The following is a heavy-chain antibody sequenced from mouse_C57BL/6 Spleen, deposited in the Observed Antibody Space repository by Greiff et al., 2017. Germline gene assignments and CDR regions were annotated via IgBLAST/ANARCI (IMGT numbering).Heavy chain of an antibody. D-gene: IGHD4-1*01. CDR1: GFTFSDYG. Sequence: DVQLVESGGGLVKPGGSLKLSCAASGFTFSDYGMHWVRQAPEKGLEWVAYISSGSSTIYYADTVKGRFTISRDNAKNTLFLQMTSLRSEDTAMYYCARRTGTWYFDVWGTGTTVTVSS. CDR2: ISSGSSTI. CDR3: ARRTGTWYFDV. V-gene: IGHV5-17*01. J-gene: IGHJ1*03.